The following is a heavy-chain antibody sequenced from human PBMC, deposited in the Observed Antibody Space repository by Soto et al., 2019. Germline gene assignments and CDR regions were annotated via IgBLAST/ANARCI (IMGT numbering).Heavy chain of an antibody. CDR1: GYTFTSYA. V-gene: IGHV1-3*01. CDR2: INAGNGNT. J-gene: IGHJ3*02. CDR3: ATAIADDAFDI. D-gene: IGHD2-2*01. Sequence: ASVKVSCKASGYTFTSYAMHWVRQAPGQRLEWMGWINAGNGNTKYSQKFQGRVTITRDTSASTAYMELSSLRSEDAAVYYCATAIADDAFDIWGRGTMVTVSS.